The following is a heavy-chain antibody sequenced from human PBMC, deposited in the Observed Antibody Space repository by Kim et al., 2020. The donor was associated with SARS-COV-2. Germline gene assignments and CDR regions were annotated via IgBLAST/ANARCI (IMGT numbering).Heavy chain of an antibody. CDR3: ASLGLRTYYYGSGSYSFDY. CDR2: IYYSGST. Sequence: SETLSLTCTVSGGSVSSGSYYWSWIRQPPGKGLEWIGYIYYSGSTNYNPSLKSRVTISVDTSKNQFSLKLSSVTAADTAVYYCASLGLRTYYYGSGSYSFDYWGQGTLVTVSS. D-gene: IGHD3-10*01. V-gene: IGHV4-61*01. J-gene: IGHJ4*02. CDR1: GGSVSSGSYY.